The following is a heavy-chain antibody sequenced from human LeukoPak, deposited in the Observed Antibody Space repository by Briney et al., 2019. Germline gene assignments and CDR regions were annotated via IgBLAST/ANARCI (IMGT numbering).Heavy chain of an antibody. CDR1: GYTFTNYY. CDR2: IHPSGGST. V-gene: IGHV1-46*01. Sequence: GASVKVSCKASGYTFTNYYMHWVRQAPGQGLKWMGIIHPSGGSTSYAQKFQGRVTMTRDTSTSTVYMELSSLRSEDTAVYYCARIFDYSNSIDTFDIWGQGTMVTVSS. CDR3: ARIFDYSNSIDTFDI. J-gene: IGHJ3*02. D-gene: IGHD6-6*01.